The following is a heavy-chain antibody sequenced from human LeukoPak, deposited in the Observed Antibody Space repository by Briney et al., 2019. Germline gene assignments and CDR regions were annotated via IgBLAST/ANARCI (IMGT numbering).Heavy chain of an antibody. J-gene: IGHJ4*02. Sequence: PGGSLRLSCAASGFTFSSYAMHWVRQAPGKGLEWVAVISYDGSNKYYADSEKGRFTISRDNSKNTLYLQMNSLRAEDTAVYYCARDGRRYYDFWSGYSPLDYWGQGTLVTVSS. CDR3: ARDGRRYYDFWSGYSPLDY. D-gene: IGHD3-3*01. CDR1: GFTFSSYA. V-gene: IGHV3-30*01. CDR2: ISYDGSNK.